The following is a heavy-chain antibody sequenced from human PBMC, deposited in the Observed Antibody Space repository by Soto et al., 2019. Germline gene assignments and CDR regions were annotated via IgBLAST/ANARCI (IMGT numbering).Heavy chain of an antibody. CDR3: AKRLGVPKGGAMNFDY. V-gene: IGHV3-23*01. D-gene: IGHD2-2*01. CDR1: GFTFSSYA. J-gene: IGHJ4*02. CDR2: ISGSGGST. Sequence: PGGSLRLSCAASGFTFSSYAMSWVRQAPGKGLEWVSAISGSGGSTYYADSVKGRFTIPRDNSKNTLYLQMNSLRAEDTAVYYCAKRLGVPKGGAMNFDYWGQGTLVTVSS.